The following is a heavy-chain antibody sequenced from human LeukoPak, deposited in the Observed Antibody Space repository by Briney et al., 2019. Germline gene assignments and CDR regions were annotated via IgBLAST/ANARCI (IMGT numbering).Heavy chain of an antibody. Sequence: ASVKVSCKASGYTFTSYDINWVRQATGQGLEWMGWMNPNSGNTGYAQKFQGRVTMTRDTSTSTVYMELSSLRSEDTAVYYCAREDDYGDYKSYFDYWGQGTLVTVSS. CDR2: MNPNSGNT. J-gene: IGHJ4*02. D-gene: IGHD4-17*01. CDR3: AREDDYGDYKSYFDY. CDR1: GYTFTSYD. V-gene: IGHV1-8*01.